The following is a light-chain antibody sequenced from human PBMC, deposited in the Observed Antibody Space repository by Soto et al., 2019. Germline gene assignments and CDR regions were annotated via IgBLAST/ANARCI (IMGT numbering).Light chain of an antibody. CDR3: AGWDDSLNGWV. CDR2: RNN. Sequence: QSVLTQSPSASGTPGQRVTVSCSGSSSNIGTNYVYWYQQLPGTAPKLLIYRNNQRPSGVPDRFSGAKSGTSASLAISGLRSEDEADYYCAGWDDSLNGWVFGGGTKLTVL. CDR1: SSNIGTNY. V-gene: IGLV1-47*01. J-gene: IGLJ3*02.